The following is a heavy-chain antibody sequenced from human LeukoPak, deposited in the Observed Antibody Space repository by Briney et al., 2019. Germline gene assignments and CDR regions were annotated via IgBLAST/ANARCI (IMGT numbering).Heavy chain of an antibody. CDR1: SGSLSGYY. CDR3: ARGQRGYSYGYVH. CDR2: INHSGST. Sequence: PSETLSLTCAVYSGSLSGYYWSWIRQPPGKGLEWIGEINHSGSTNYNPSLKSRVTISVDTSKNQFSLKLSSVTAVDTAVYYCARGQRGYSYGYVHWGQGTLFTVSS. J-gene: IGHJ4*02. D-gene: IGHD5-18*01. V-gene: IGHV4-34*01.